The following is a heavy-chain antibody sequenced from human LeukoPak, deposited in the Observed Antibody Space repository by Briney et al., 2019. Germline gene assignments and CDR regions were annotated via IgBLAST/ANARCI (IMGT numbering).Heavy chain of an antibody. Sequence: KPSETLSLTCGVSGTSFSSYYWSWIRQTPGKGLEWIGEVNYSGYTNMNPSLKSRVTISEDTSKNQFSLRMSTVTAADTARYFCTRMHPGHYYCGPRNLVTASS. CDR2: VNYSGYT. V-gene: IGHV4-34*01. CDR3: TRMHPGHYY. J-gene: IGHJ4*02. CDR1: GTSFSSYY.